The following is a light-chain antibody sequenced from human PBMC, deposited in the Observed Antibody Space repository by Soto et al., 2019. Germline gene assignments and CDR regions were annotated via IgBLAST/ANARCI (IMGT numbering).Light chain of an antibody. Sequence: QSALLHPPPPSGSPDQSVPIPCPGPGSDVGGYNYVSWYQQHPGKAPKLMIYEVSKRPSGVPDRFSGSKSGNTASLTVSGLQAEDETDYYCSSYAGSNNFYVFGTGTKLTVL. CDR1: GSDVGGYNY. CDR3: SSYAGSNNFYV. V-gene: IGLV2-8*01. CDR2: EVS. J-gene: IGLJ1*01.